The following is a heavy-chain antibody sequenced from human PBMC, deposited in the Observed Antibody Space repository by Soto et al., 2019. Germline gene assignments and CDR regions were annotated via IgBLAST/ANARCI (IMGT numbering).Heavy chain of an antibody. CDR2: IYHSGST. Sequence: QLQLQESGSGLVKPSQTLSLTCAVSGGSISSGGYSWSWIRQPPGKGLEWIGYIYHSGSTYYNPSLKSRVTISVDGSKNQFSLKLSSVTAANTAVYCCAAGDGLPRYYWGQGPLVTVSS. J-gene: IGHJ4*02. V-gene: IGHV4-30-2*01. CDR1: GGSISSGGYS. D-gene: IGHD3-16*01. CDR3: AAGDGLPRYY.